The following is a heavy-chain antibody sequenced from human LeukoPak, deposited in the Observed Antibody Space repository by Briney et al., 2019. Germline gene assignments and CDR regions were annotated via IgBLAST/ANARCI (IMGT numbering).Heavy chain of an antibody. D-gene: IGHD5-12*01. CDR3: ARALVRATMVWYFDL. V-gene: IGHV4-34*01. Sequence: PSETLSLTCAVSGGSFSGYYWSWIRQPPGKGLEWIGEISHSGSTNYSPSLKSRVTISVDTSKNKFSLNLSSVTAADTAVNYCARALVRATMVWYFDLWGRGTLVTV. CDR1: GGSFSGYY. J-gene: IGHJ2*01. CDR2: ISHSGST.